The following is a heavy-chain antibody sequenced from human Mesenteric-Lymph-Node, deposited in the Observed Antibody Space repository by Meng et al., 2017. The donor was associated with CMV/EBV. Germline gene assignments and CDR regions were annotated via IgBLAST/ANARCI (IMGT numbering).Heavy chain of an antibody. Sequence: ASVKVSCKTSGYTFTGYYLHWVRQAPGQGLEWMGWINPSGGDTDYAQKFQGRVTMTRGTSISTAYMELNRLTSDDTAVYYCARDPGLRRGSVVANWYFDLWGRGTLVTVSS. CDR1: GYTFTGYY. V-gene: IGHV1-2*02. J-gene: IGHJ2*01. D-gene: IGHD2-21*01. CDR3: ARDPGLRRGSVVANWYFDL. CDR2: INPSGGDT.